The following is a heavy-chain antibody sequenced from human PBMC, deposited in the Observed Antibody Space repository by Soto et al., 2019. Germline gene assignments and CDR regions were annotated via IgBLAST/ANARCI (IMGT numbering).Heavy chain of an antibody. D-gene: IGHD1-26*01. Sequence: EVKVVESGGGLVQPGGSLRLSCATSGFIFSTYDMHWVRQVPGKGLEWVSGIGTAGDTYYPGSVTVRFTISRENVNNSFCHQAKSLISVDMAVYYGARGAVYSCYHGLYSYFDVWGRGTLVTVSS. V-gene: IGHV3-13*01. CDR3: ARGAVYSCYHGLYSYFDV. CDR2: IGTAGDT. CDR1: GFIFSTYD. J-gene: IGHJ2*01.